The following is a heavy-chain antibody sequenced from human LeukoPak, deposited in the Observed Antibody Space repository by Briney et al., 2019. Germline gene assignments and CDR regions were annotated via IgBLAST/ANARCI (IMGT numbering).Heavy chain of an antibody. V-gene: IGHV5-51*01. CDR1: GSRFTSYW. Sequence: GESLQISCKGSGSRFTSYWIGWVRQMPGKGLEWMGIIYPGDSDTRYSPSFQGQVTISADKSISTAYLQWSSLKASDTAMYYCARGRRRGILTGYYSGMPFDYWGQGTLVTVSS. CDR2: IYPGDSDT. D-gene: IGHD3-9*01. CDR3: ARGRRRGILTGYYSGMPFDY. J-gene: IGHJ4*02.